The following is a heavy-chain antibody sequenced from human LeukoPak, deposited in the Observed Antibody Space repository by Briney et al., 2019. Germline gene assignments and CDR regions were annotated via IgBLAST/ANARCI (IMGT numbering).Heavy chain of an antibody. D-gene: IGHD3-10*01. V-gene: IGHV1-8*01. J-gene: IGHJ4*02. CDR3: TRGVMKGSGKTFDY. CDR1: GYTFTSYD. Sequence: GASVKVSCKTSGYTFTSYDINWVRQATGQGLEWMGWMNPNSGNTGYAQKFQGRVTMARNTSISTAYMELSSLRSEDTAVYFCTRGVMKGSGKTFDYWGRGTLVTVSS. CDR2: MNPNSGNT.